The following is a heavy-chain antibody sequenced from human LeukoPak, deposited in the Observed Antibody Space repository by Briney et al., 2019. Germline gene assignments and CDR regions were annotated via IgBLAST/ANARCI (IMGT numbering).Heavy chain of an antibody. CDR2: IYYSGSA. J-gene: IGHJ4*02. CDR1: GGSISSGDYY. CDR3: AKTTRGTGCISTTCSFFDY. V-gene: IGHV4-31*03. Sequence: SQTLSLTCTVSGGSISSGDYYWSWIRQHPGKGLEWIGYIYYSGSAYYNASLKSRVTISVDTSKNQFSLKLSSVTAADTAVYYCAKTTRGTGCISTTCSFFDYWGQGTLVTVSS. D-gene: IGHD2-2*01.